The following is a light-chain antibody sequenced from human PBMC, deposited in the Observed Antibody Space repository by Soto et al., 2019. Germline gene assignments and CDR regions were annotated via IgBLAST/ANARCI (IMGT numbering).Light chain of an antibody. CDR2: EVS. CDR1: SSDVGAYSH. V-gene: IGLV2-8*01. Sequence: QSVLTQPPSASGSPGQSVTISCTGTSSDVGAYSHVCWYQQHPGKVPKLIIYEVSERPSGVPDRFSGSKSGNTASLTVSGLQAEDEADYYCISFAGNYWVFGGGTKLTVL. J-gene: IGLJ3*02. CDR3: ISFAGNYWV.